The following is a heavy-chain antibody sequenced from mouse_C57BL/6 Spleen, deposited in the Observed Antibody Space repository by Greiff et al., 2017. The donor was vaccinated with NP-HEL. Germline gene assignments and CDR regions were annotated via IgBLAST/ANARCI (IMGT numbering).Heavy chain of an antibody. Sequence: QVQLQQPGAELVKPGASVKLSCKASGYTFTSYWMQWVKQRPGQGLEWIGEIDPSDSYTNYNQKFKGKATLTVDTSSSTAYMQLSSLTSEDSAVYYCARSGTTVVASFDYWGKGTTLTVSS. CDR1: GYTFTSYW. D-gene: IGHD1-1*01. CDR3: ARSGTTVVASFDY. J-gene: IGHJ2*01. V-gene: IGHV1-50*01. CDR2: IDPSDSYT.